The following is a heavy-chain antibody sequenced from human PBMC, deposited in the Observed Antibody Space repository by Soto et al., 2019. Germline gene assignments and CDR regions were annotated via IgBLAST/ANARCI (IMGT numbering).Heavy chain of an antibody. CDR1: GGTFSSYA. Sequence: QVQLVQSGAEVKKPGSSVKVSCKASGGTFSSYAISWVRQAPGQGLEWMGGIIPIFGTANYAQKFQGRVXIXAGXSTSTAYMELSSLRSEDTAVYYCARELYYYYGMDVWGQGTTVTVSS. CDR2: IIPIFGTA. J-gene: IGHJ6*02. V-gene: IGHV1-69*12. CDR3: ARELYYYYGMDV.